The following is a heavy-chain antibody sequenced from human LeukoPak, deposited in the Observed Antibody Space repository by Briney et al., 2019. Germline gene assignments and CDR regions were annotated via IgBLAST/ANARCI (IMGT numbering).Heavy chain of an antibody. CDR2: INWNGGST. CDR3: ARVGGVTAPFGF. CDR1: GFTFDDYG. D-gene: IGHD1-14*01. J-gene: IGHJ4*02. V-gene: IGHV3-20*04. Sequence: GGSLRRSCAASGFTFDDYGMSWVRQAPGKGLEWVSGINWNGGSTGYADSVKGRFTISRDNAKNPLYLQMNSLRAEDTALYYCARVGGVTAPFGFWAQGTLVTVSS.